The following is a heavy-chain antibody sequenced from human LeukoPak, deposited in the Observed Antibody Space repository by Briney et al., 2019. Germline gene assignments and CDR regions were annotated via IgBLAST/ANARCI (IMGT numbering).Heavy chain of an antibody. Sequence: SETLSLTCAVSGGSISSYYWSWIRQPPGKGLEWVGDIYYSGSTNYNPSLQSRVTISVDTSKNQFSLKLSSVTAADTAVYYCARVWTTVTMYYFDYWGQGTLVTVSS. CDR1: GGSISSYY. CDR3: ARVWTTVTMYYFDY. CDR2: IYYSGST. J-gene: IGHJ4*02. D-gene: IGHD4-11*01. V-gene: IGHV4-59*01.